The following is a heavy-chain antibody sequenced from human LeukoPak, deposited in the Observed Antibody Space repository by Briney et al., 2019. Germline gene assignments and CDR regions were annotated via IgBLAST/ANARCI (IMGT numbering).Heavy chain of an antibody. CDR1: GGSFSGYY. D-gene: IGHD2-15*01. Sequence: SETLSLTCAVYGGSFSGYYWSWIRQPPGKGLEWIGEINHSGSTNYNPSLKSRVTISVDTSKNQFSLKLSSVTAADTAVYYCARHSYCSGGSCYSNYYYYMDVWGKGTTVTISS. CDR2: INHSGST. V-gene: IGHV4-34*01. CDR3: ARHSYCSGGSCYSNYYYYMDV. J-gene: IGHJ6*03.